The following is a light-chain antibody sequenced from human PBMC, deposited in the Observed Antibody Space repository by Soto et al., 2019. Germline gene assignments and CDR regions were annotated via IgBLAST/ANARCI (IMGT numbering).Light chain of an antibody. V-gene: IGLV2-14*01. CDR2: EVN. CDR1: SSDVGGYNY. J-gene: IGLJ2*01. CDR3: SSYTATSTLV. Sequence: QSVLTQPASVSGPPGQSITISRTGTSSDVGGYNYVSWYQQYPGRAPKLMIYEVNNRPSGISNRFSGSKSGNTASLTISGLQAEDEADYYCSSYTATSTLVFGGGTKLTVL.